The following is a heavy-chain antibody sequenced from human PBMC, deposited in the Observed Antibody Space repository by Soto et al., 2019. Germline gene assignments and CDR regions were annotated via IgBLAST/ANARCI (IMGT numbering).Heavy chain of an antibody. J-gene: IGHJ4*02. Sequence: GGPLRLACTASGFTFSSYGMHWVRQAPGKGLEWVAVIWYDGSNKYYADSVKGRFTISRDNSKNTLYLQMNSLRAEDTAVYYCARDGVEMATIRHFDYWGQGTLVTVSS. CDR3: ARDGVEMATIRHFDY. D-gene: IGHD5-12*01. CDR2: IWYDGSNK. CDR1: GFTFSSYG. V-gene: IGHV3-33*01.